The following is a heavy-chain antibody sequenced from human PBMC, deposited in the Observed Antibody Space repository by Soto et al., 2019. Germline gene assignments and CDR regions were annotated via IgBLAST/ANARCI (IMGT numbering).Heavy chain of an antibody. CDR2: ISAYNGNA. CDR1: CYAFTSYG. D-gene: IGHD3-3*01. V-gene: IGHV1-18*01. J-gene: IGHJ6*02. CDR3: ARSTEHYDFWSGYHYYYGMDV. Sequence: ASVKVSCKSSCYAFTSYGIIWVRQAPGQGLEWMGWISAYNGNANYAQKLQGRVTMTTDTSTSTAYMELRSLRSDDTAVYYCARSTEHYDFWSGYHYYYGMDVWGQGTTVTVS.